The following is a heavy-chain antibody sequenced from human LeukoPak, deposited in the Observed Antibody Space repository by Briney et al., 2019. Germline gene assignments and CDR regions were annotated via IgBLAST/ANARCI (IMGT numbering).Heavy chain of an antibody. CDR3: ARGLEMTDPFGY. J-gene: IGHJ4*02. CDR2: IYSGQNT. V-gene: IGHV3-66*02. Sequence: QPGGSLRPSCAASGFTVSSDFMSWVRQAPGKGLEWVSVIYSGQNTYYADSVKGRFTISRDNSKNTVYLQMNRLRVEDTAVYYCARGLEMTDPFGYWGQGTLVTVSS. D-gene: IGHD5-24*01. CDR1: GFTVSSDF.